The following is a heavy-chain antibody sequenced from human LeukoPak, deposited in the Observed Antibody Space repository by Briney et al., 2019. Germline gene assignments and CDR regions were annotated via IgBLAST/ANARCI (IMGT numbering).Heavy chain of an antibody. CDR3: ALAVTNYYYYLDV. CDR1: GFTFSSDW. J-gene: IGHJ6*03. Sequence: PGGSLRLSCAASGFTFSSDWMSWVGQAPGKGLEWVANIKQDGSEKYYVDSVKGRFTISRDNAKNSLYLQMNSLRAEDTAVYYCALAVTNYYYYLDVWGKGTTVTVSS. CDR2: IKQDGSEK. V-gene: IGHV3-7*01. D-gene: IGHD6-19*01.